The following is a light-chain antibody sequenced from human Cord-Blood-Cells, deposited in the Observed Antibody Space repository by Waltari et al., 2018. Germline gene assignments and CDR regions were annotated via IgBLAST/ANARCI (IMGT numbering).Light chain of an antibody. CDR3: AAWDDSLNGVV. V-gene: IGLV1-36*01. CDR1: SSNIGNNA. J-gene: IGLJ2*01. CDR2: YDD. Sequence: QSVLTQPPSASEAPRQRVTISCSGSSSNIGNNAVNWYQQLPGKAPNLLIYYDDLLPSGVSDRFSGSKSGTSASLAISGLQSEDEADYYCAAWDDSLNGVVFGGGTKLTVL.